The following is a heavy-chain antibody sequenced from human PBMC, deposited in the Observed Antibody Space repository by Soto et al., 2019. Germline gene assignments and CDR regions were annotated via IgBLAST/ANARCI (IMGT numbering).Heavy chain of an antibody. CDR3: ARRYGSCFDY. V-gene: IGHV4-59*08. J-gene: IGHJ4*02. D-gene: IGHD5-18*01. CDR2: IYYSGST. CDR1: GGSISSYY. Sequence: SETLSLTCTVSGGSISSYYWSWIRQPPGKGLEWIGYIYYSGSTNYNPSLKSRVTISVDTSNNQFSLKPSSVTAADTAAYYCARRYGSCFDYWGQGTLVTVSS.